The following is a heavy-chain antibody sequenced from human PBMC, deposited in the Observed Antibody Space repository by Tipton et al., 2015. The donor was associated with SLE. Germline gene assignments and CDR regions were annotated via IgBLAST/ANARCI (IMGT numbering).Heavy chain of an antibody. CDR3: ARRAVTGDWYFDL. D-gene: IGHD2-21*02. V-gene: IGHV4-59*11. CDR2: IYYSGST. Sequence: TLSLTCIVSGGSISSHYWSWIRQPPGKGLEWIGYIYYSGSTNYNPSLKSRVTISVDTSKNQFSLKLSSVTAADTAVYYCARRAVTGDWYFDLWGRGTLVTVSS. J-gene: IGHJ2*01. CDR1: GGSISSHY.